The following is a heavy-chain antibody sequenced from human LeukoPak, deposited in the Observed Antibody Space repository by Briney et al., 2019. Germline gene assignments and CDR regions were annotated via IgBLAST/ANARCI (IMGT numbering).Heavy chain of an antibody. CDR2: INHSGST. V-gene: IGHV4-34*01. CDR3: ARVVGDSYYYYGMDV. Sequence: SETLSLTCAVYGGSFSGYYWSWIRQPPGKGLEWIGEINHSGSTNYNPSLKNRVTISVDTSKNQFSLNLSSVTAADTAVYYCARVVGDSYYYYGMDVWGQGTTVTVSS. J-gene: IGHJ6*02. CDR1: GGSFSGYY. D-gene: IGHD4-17*01.